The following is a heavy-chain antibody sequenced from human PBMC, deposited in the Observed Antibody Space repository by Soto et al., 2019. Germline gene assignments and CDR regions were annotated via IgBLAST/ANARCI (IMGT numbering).Heavy chain of an antibody. CDR2: TYYRSKWYN. CDR1: GDSVSSNSAA. V-gene: IGHV6-1*01. Sequence: SQTLSLTCAISGDSVSSNSAAWNWIRQSPSRGLEWLGRTYYRSKWYNDYAVSVKSRITINPDTSKNQFSLQLNSVTPEGTAVYYCARDRRQWLVSAYYYYYGMDVWGQGTTVTVSS. J-gene: IGHJ6*02. D-gene: IGHD6-19*01. CDR3: ARDRRQWLVSAYYYYYGMDV.